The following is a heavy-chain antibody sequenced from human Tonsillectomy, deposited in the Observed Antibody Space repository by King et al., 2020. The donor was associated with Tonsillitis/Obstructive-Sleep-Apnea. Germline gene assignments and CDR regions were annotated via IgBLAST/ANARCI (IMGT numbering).Heavy chain of an antibody. CDR1: GFTFNDYA. V-gene: IGHV3-9*01. CDR2: ISGNSGII. D-gene: IGHD3-10*01. J-gene: IGHJ4*02. CDR3: AKDIGYYGSGSDF. Sequence: EVQLVESGRGLVQPGRSLRLSCAASGFTFNDYALHWVRQAPGKGLEWVSGISGNSGIIAYADSVKGRFTISRENAKNSLYLQMNSLRPDDTALYYCAKDIGYYGSGSDFWGQGTLVTVSS.